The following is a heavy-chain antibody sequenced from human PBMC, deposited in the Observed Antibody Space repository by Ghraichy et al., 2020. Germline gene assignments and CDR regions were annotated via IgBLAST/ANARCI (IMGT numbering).Heavy chain of an antibody. Sequence: GGSLRLSCAASGFTFSSYGMHWVRQAPGKGLEWVAVIWYDGSNKYYADSVKGRFTISRDNSKNTLYLQMNSLRAEDTAVYYCARDPPKYCSGGISCAAPTFDIWGQGTMVTVSS. CDR1: GFTFSSYG. D-gene: IGHD2-15*01. V-gene: IGHV3-33*01. CDR3: ARDPPKYCSGGISCAAPTFDI. J-gene: IGHJ3*02. CDR2: IWYDGSNK.